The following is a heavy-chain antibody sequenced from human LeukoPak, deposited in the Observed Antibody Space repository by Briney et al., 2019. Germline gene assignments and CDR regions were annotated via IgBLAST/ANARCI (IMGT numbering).Heavy chain of an antibody. D-gene: IGHD3-22*01. CDR1: GYSISSGYY. J-gene: IGHJ4*02. CDR2: IYHSGST. Sequence: SETLSLTCTVSGYSISSGYYWGWIRQPPGKGLEWIGSIYHSGSTYYNPSLKSRVTISVDTSKNQFSLKLSSVTAADTAVYYCARGVYYDSSGYPIYYFDYWGQGTLVTVSS. CDR3: ARGVYYDSSGYPIYYFDY. V-gene: IGHV4-38-2*02.